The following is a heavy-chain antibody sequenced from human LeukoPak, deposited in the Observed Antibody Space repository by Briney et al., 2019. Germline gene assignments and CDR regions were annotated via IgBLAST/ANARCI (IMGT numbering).Heavy chain of an antibody. D-gene: IGHD6-19*01. V-gene: IGHV3-48*02. J-gene: IGHJ4*02. CDR3: AREFRQTYSSGWSLDY. CDR1: GFTFSSYD. Sequence: GGSLRLSCAASGFTFSSYDMTWVRQAPGKGLEWVSYISSSSSSIYYIDSVKGRFTISRDNAKNSLYLQMNSLRDEDTAVYYCAREFRQTYSSGWSLDYWGQGTLVTVSS. CDR2: ISSSSSSI.